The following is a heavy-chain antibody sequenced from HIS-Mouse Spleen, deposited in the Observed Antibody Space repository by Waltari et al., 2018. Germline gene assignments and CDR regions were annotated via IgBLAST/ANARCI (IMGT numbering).Heavy chain of an antibody. J-gene: IGHJ3*02. CDR2: IYTSGSN. CDR1: GGSISSYY. CDR3: ARDFHDFWSGYYGGDKKHDAFDI. Sequence: QVQLQESGPGLVKPSETLSLTCTVSGGSISSYYWSWIRQPAGKGLEWIGRIYTSGSNNYHPSLQSRVTRSVDTSKNQFSLKLSSVTAADTAVYYCARDFHDFWSGYYGGDKKHDAFDIWGQGTMVTVSS. D-gene: IGHD3-3*01. V-gene: IGHV4-4*07.